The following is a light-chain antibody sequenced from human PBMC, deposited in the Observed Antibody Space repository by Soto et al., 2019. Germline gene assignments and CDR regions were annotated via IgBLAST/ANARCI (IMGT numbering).Light chain of an antibody. CDR2: EGS. CDR3: CSYAGSSTLYV. CDR1: SSDVGSYNL. Sequence: QSVLTQPASVSGSPGQSITISCTGTSSDVGSYNLVSWYQQHPGKAPKLMIYEGSKRPSGVSNRFSGSKSGNTASLTSSGLRAEDEAEYYCCSYAGSSTLYVFGTGTKLTVL. V-gene: IGLV2-23*01. J-gene: IGLJ1*01.